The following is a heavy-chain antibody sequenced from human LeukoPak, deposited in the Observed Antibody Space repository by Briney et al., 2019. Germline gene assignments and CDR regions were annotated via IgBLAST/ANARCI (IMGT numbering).Heavy chain of an antibody. Sequence: GGSLRLSCAASGFTFSSYGMSWVRQAPGKGLEWVSAISGSGGSTYYADSVKGRFTISRDNSKNSLHLQMNSLRAEDTAVYYCARVVVTAILRYFDYWGQGTLVAVSS. CDR1: GFTFSSYG. CDR2: ISGSGGST. V-gene: IGHV3-23*01. CDR3: ARVVVTAILRYFDY. J-gene: IGHJ4*02. D-gene: IGHD2-21*02.